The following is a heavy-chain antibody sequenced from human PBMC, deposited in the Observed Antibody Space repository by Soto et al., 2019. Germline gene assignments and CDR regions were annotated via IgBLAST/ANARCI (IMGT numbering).Heavy chain of an antibody. J-gene: IGHJ6*02. CDR3: ARDGSGYRSRASPMDV. Sequence: QVQLVQSGAGVKKPGSSVKVSCKASGDTFSSYAISWVRQAPGQGLEWMGGIIPIFGTSNYAQKFQGRVTITADESTSTAYMELSRMRSEHTAVYYCARDGSGYRSRASPMDVWCQGTTVTVSS. CDR1: GDTFSSYA. D-gene: IGHD3-22*01. V-gene: IGHV1-69*01. CDR2: IIPIFGTS.